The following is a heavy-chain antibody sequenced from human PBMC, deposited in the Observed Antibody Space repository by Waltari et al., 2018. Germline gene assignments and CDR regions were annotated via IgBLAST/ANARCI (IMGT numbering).Heavy chain of an antibody. CDR3: ARGQGEGADV. Sequence: QVQLQQWGAGLLKPSETLSLTCVVNGGSFTAFYWSWVRQPPGKGLAWIGDSNQGETTQYNPSLRSRVTISVDRSRNQFSLTLTSVTAADTAVYYCARGQGEGADVWAQGTAVTVS. J-gene: IGHJ6*02. V-gene: IGHV4-34*01. CDR2: SNQGETT. CDR1: GGSFTAFY. D-gene: IGHD3-16*01.